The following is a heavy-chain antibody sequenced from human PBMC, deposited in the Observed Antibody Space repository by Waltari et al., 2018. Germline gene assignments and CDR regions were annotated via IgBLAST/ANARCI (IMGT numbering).Heavy chain of an antibody. CDR1: GGSISSYY. D-gene: IGHD5-12*01. V-gene: IGHV4-59*01. Sequence: QVQLQESGPGLVKPSETLSLTCTVSGGSISSYYWSWIRQPPGKGLEWIGYIYYSGSTNYNPSLKSRVTISVDTSKNQFSLKLSSVTAADTAVYYCARDRAGGRDGYNFDYWGQGTLVTVSS. CDR3: ARDRAGGRDGYNFDY. J-gene: IGHJ4*02. CDR2: IYYSGST.